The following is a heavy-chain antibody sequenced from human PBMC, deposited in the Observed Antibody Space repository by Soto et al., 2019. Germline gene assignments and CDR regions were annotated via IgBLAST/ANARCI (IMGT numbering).Heavy chain of an antibody. CDR2: ISSDGDIT. V-gene: IGHV3-64D*06. J-gene: IGHJ5*02. CDR3: VKVSTFYDILTGYYSTNFFDP. CDR1: GFTFSEYS. Sequence: PGGSLRLSCSASGFTFSEYSMHWVRQAPGKGLQYVSIISSDGDITYYADSVKGRFTISRDNSKNTLYLQMNSLRPEDTAVYYCVKVSTFYDILTGYYSTNFFDPWGQGTLVTVS. D-gene: IGHD3-9*01.